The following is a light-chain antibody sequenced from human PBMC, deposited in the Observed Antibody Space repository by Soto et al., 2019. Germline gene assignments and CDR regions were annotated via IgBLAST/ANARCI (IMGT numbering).Light chain of an antibody. CDR1: HSVGSN. CDR2: HAS. Sequence: EIEMTQSPATLSVSPGEGATLSCRVSHSVGSNLSWYQQKPGKAPRLLIYHASTRATDIPARFSGSGSETEFTLTIRRLKSAYFAVYYCQQYNYWPPYTFCQGTKLEIK. J-gene: IGKJ2*01. CDR3: QQYNYWPPYT. V-gene: IGKV3-15*01.